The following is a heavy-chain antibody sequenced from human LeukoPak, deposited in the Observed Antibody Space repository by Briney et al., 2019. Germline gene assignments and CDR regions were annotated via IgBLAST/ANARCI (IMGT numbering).Heavy chain of an antibody. J-gene: IGHJ4*02. CDR1: GYTFTSYV. D-gene: IGHD2-2*01. CDR2: ISAYNGNT. CDR3: ARDVRVNIVVVPAAMGY. Sequence: GASVKCSCKASGYTFTSYVISGGRQAPGHGLDWLGWISAYNGNTNYAQKLQGRVTMTTDTSTSTAYMELRSLRSDDTAVYYCARDVRVNIVVVPAAMGYWGQGTLVTVSS. V-gene: IGHV1-18*01.